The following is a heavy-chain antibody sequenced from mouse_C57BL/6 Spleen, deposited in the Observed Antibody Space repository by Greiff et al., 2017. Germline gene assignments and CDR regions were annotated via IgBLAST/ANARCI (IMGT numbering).Heavy chain of an antibody. V-gene: IGHV14-2*01. CDR2: IDPEYGAT. CDR3: SRSPLGPYCAMDY. D-gene: IGHD3-1*01. J-gene: IGHJ4*01. CDR1: GFNIHDYY. Sequence: VQLKQSGAELVKPGASVKLSCTASGFNIHDYYMHWVKQRTEQGLEWIGRIDPEYGATKYDPKFQGKATLPADHSSNPAYLQLNRLPYQDPAVSYCSRSPLGPYCAMDYWGQGTSVTVSS.